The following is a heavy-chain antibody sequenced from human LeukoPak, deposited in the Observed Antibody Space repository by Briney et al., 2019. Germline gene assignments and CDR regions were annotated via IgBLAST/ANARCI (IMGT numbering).Heavy chain of an antibody. V-gene: IGHV1-46*01. Sequence: ASVKVSCKASGYTFTSYYMHWVRQAPGQGLEWMGIINPSGGSTSYAQKFQGRVTMTRDTSTSTVYMELSSLRSEGTAVYYCAGGGYSSGWYYWFDPWGQGTLVTVSS. D-gene: IGHD6-19*01. CDR2: INPSGGST. CDR3: AGGGYSSGWYYWFDP. CDR1: GYTFTSYY. J-gene: IGHJ5*02.